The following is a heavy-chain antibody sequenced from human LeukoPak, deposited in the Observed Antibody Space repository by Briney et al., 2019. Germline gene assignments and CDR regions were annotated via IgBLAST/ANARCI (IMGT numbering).Heavy chain of an antibody. Sequence: SETLSLTCTVSGGSISSGNYYWSWIRQHPGKSLEWIGYIYNTGSPYYNPSLRSRVTISPDTSKNEFSLSLSAVTAADTAVYYCARAVNQWVHHNFDYWGQGALVTVSS. D-gene: IGHD5-12*01. CDR3: ARAVNQWVHHNFDY. J-gene: IGHJ4*02. V-gene: IGHV4-31*03. CDR1: GGSISSGNYY. CDR2: IYNTGSP.